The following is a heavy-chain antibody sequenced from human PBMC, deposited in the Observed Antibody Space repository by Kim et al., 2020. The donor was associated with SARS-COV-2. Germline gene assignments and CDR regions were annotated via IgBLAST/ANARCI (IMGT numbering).Heavy chain of an antibody. CDR2: IHGSGNT. Sequence: GGSLRLSCAASEFTFSSYAMDWVRQVPGKGLEWVSSIHGSGNTFYAGSVKGRFTISRDNSRDTLYLQMNNLRAEDTAVHYCAKLNRANLDWMPYDSWGQGTLVIVSS. V-gene: IGHV3-23*01. J-gene: IGHJ5*02. CDR1: EFTFSSYA. D-gene: IGHD3-9*01. CDR3: AKLNRANLDWMPYDS.